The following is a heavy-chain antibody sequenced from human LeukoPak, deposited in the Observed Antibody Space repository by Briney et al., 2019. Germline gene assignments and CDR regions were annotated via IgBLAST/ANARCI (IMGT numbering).Heavy chain of an antibody. Sequence: PSETLSLTCTVSGGSVSSGSYYWSWIRQPPGKGLEWIGYIYYSGSTYYNPSLKSRVTVSVDTSKNQFSLKLSSVTAADTAVYYCAREYSGYDWPYYFDYWGQGTLVTVSS. J-gene: IGHJ4*02. CDR2: IYYSGST. V-gene: IGHV4-61*01. CDR3: AREYSGYDWPYYFDY. CDR1: GGSVSSGSYY. D-gene: IGHD5-12*01.